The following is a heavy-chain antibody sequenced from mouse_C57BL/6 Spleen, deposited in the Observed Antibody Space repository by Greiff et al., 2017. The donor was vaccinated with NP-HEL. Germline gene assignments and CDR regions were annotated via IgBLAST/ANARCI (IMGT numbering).Heavy chain of an antibody. Sequence: VQLQQSGAELARPGASVKMSCKASGYTFTSYTMHWVKQRPGQGLEWIGYINPSSGYTKYNQKFKDKATLTADKSSSTAYMQLSSLTSEDSAVYYCAITMIKYYFDYWGQGTTLTVSS. CDR2: INPSSGYT. V-gene: IGHV1-4*01. CDR3: AITMIKYYFDY. CDR1: GYTFTSYT. D-gene: IGHD2-4*01. J-gene: IGHJ2*01.